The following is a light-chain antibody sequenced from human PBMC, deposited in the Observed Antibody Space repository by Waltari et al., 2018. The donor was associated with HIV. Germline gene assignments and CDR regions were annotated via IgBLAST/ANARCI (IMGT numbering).Light chain of an antibody. J-gene: IGLJ2*01. CDR1: HIGRNS. Sequence: SYVLTQAPSLSVAPGQPATISCGHIGRNSVQWYRQKPGRAPLLVVLDDVDRSSGIPARFSGARSGERATLTIRGVEAGDEADYYCQVWDRSYKEAVFGGGT. CDR2: DDV. CDR3: QVWDRSYKEAV. V-gene: IGLV3-21*02.